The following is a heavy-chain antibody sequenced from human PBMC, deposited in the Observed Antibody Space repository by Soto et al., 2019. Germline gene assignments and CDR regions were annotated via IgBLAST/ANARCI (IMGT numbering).Heavy chain of an antibody. CDR2: IIPLLGST. CDR1: GGPFSSQA. J-gene: IGHJ6*01. V-gene: IGHV1-69*01. CDR3: AMSDGPYFYYGIDV. Sequence: QVQVEQSGAEVKKPGSSLKVSCKTSGGPFSSQAFNWVRQARGHGLEWMGGIIPLLGSTTYAQKFQDRVTFTADESTSTGYMELRSLRSEDTATYFCAMSDGPYFYYGIDVWGRGTTVTVSS. D-gene: IGHD2-21*01.